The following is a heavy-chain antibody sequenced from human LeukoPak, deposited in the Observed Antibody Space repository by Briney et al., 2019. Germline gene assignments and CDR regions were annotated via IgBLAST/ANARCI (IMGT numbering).Heavy chain of an antibody. CDR3: ARRNTVMTPFDY. Sequence: SQTLSLTCAVSRGSISSGGYSWSWIRQPPGKGLEWVGYIYHSGSTYYNPSLKSRVTISVDRSKNQFSLKLSSVTAADTAVYYCARRNTVMTPFDYWGQGTLVTVSS. CDR1: RGSISSGGYS. J-gene: IGHJ4*02. CDR2: IYHSGST. D-gene: IGHD5-18*01. V-gene: IGHV4-30-2*01.